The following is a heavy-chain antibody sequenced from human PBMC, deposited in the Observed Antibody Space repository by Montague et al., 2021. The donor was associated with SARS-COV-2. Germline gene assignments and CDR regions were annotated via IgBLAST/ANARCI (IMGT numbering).Heavy chain of an antibody. D-gene: IGHD3-22*01. CDR2: IYHAGST. V-gene: IGHV4-39*07. CDR3: ARKPYYYDCSRQFDP. Sequence: SETLSLTCSVSGGPISRSSYYWGWIRQPPGKGLEWIGNIYHAGSTYYNPSLKSRVAISIDTSKNQFSLKLSSVTAADTAVYYCARKPYYYDCSRQFDPWGQGVLVTVSS. CDR1: GGPISRSSYY. J-gene: IGHJ5*02.